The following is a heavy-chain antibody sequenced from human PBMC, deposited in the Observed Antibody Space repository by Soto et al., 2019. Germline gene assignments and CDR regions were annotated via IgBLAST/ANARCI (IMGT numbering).Heavy chain of an antibody. CDR1: GGSISSGGYY. CDR3: ARDQISNDEGIDP. V-gene: IGHV4-31*03. CDR2: IYYSGST. D-gene: IGHD1-1*01. Sequence: SETLSLTCTVSGGSISSGGYYWSWIRQHPGKGLEWIGYIYYSGSTYYNPSLKSRVTISVDTSKNQFSLKLSSVTAADTAVYYCARDQISNDEGIDPWGQGTLVTVSS. J-gene: IGHJ5*02.